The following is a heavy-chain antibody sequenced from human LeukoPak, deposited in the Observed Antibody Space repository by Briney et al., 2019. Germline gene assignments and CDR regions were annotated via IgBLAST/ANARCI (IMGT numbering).Heavy chain of an antibody. V-gene: IGHV1-8*01. Sequence: ASVKVSCKASGYTFTSYDINWVRQATGQGLEWMGWMNPNSGNTGYAQKFQGRVTMTRNTFISTAYMELSSLRSEDTAVYYCARDYYYGSGSYYGYWGQGTLVTVSS. J-gene: IGHJ4*02. D-gene: IGHD3-10*01. CDR1: GYTFTSYD. CDR3: ARDYYYGSGSYYGY. CDR2: MNPNSGNT.